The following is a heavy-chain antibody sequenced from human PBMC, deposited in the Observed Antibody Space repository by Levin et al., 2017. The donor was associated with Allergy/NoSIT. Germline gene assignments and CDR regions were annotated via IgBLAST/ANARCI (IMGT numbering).Heavy chain of an antibody. CDR1: GFTFSTHG. J-gene: IGHJ4*02. D-gene: IGHD2-2*01. Sequence: SCATSGFTFSTHGMTWVRQAPGKGLEWVAFISYDAINKHYAESVKGRFTISRDNSKNMLYLQMNSLRADDTAVYYCARDYCSTTSCYDSWGQGTLVTVSS. V-gene: IGHV3-33*01. CDR2: ISYDAINK. CDR3: ARDYCSTTSCYDS.